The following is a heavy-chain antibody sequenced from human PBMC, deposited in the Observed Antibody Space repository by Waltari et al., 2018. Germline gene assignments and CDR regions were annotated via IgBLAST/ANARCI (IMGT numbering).Heavy chain of an antibody. Sequence: QLQLQESGPGPVKPSETLSLTCAVSGRSIPNSHYYWGWLRQPPGKGLEWIASIYYNAKTYNNPSLKSRVSISVDTSKNTFSLELTSVTAADSAVYFCAATRQGGGVWGQGNLVTVSS. CDR1: GRSIPNSHYY. V-gene: IGHV4-39*07. CDR3: AATRQGGGV. CDR2: IYYNAKT. J-gene: IGHJ4*02.